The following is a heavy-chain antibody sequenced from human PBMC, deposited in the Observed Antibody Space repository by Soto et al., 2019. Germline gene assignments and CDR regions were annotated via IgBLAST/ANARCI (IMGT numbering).Heavy chain of an antibody. CDR3: AREFRVVAAGSRPYYYYGMDV. Sequence: GGSLRLSCAASGFTFSSYWMSWVRQAPGKGLEWVANIKQDGSEKYYVDSVKGRFTISRDNAKNSLYLQMNSLRAEDTAVYYCAREFRVVAAGSRPYYYYGMDVWGQGTTVTVSS. J-gene: IGHJ6*02. CDR2: IKQDGSEK. CDR1: GFTFSSYW. D-gene: IGHD2-15*01. V-gene: IGHV3-7*05.